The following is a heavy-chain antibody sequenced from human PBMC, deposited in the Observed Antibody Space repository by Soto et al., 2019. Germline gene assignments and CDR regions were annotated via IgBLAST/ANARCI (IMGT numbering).Heavy chain of an antibody. D-gene: IGHD3-16*01. CDR1: GFTFSSYG. CDR2: ISYDGSNK. J-gene: IGHJ4*02. CDR3: AKGMDDWGVDY. Sequence: GSLRLSCAASGFTFSSYGMHWVRQAPGKGLEWVAVISYDGSNKYYADSVKGRFTISRDNSKNTLYLQMNSLRAEDTAVYYCAKGMDDWGVDYWGQGTLVTVSS. V-gene: IGHV3-30*18.